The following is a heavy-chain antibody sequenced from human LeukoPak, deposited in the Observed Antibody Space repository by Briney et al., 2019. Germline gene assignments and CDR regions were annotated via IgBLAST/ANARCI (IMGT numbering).Heavy chain of an antibody. CDR2: INHSGST. V-gene: IGHV4-34*01. CDR3: AREFYCSGGSCYLDNWFDP. Sequence: SETLSLTCAVYGGSFSNYYWTWIRQPPGKGLEWIGEINHSGSTNYNPSLKSRVTMYIDTSKNQFPLKLSSVTAADTAMYYCAREFYCSGGSCYLDNWFDPWGQGTLVTVSS. D-gene: IGHD2-15*01. J-gene: IGHJ5*02. CDR1: GGSFSNYY.